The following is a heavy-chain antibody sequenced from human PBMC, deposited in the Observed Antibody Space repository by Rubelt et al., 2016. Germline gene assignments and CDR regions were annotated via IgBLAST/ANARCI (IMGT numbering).Heavy chain of an antibody. CDR1: SSYG. D-gene: IGHD2-15*01. J-gene: IGHJ6*02. CDR2: IWYDGSNK. CDR3: ARNPCGGSCYQSKNYYYYYGMDV. V-gene: IGHV3-33*01. Sequence: SSYGMHWVRQAPGKGLEWVAVIWYDGSNKYYADSVKGRFTISRDNSKNTLYLQMNSLRAEDTAVYYCARNPCGGSCYQSKNYYYYYGMDVWGQGTTVTVSS.